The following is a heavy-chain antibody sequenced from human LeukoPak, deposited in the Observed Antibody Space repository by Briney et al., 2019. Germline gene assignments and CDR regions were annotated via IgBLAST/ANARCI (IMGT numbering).Heavy chain of an antibody. Sequence: SQTPSLTCTVSGGSISSGGYYWSWIRQHPGKGLEWIGYIYYSGSTYYNPSLKSRVTISVDTSKNQFSLKLSSVTAADTAVYYCARDQSAGTFDYWGQGTLVTVSS. D-gene: IGHD1-1*01. CDR1: GGSISSGGYY. V-gene: IGHV4-31*03. CDR3: ARDQSAGTFDY. J-gene: IGHJ4*02. CDR2: IYYSGST.